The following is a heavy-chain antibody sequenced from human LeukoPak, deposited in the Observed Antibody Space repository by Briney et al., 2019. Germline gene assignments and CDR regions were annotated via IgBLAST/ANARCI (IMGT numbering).Heavy chain of an antibody. CDR2: IYYSGTT. D-gene: IGHD3-22*01. CDR1: GGSISSSNYY. V-gene: IGHV4-39*01. CDR3: ARQKYYDTSGYAIDY. J-gene: IGHJ4*02. Sequence: SETLSLTCTISGGSISSSNYYWGWIRHPPGKGLEWIGSIYYSGTTYYNPSLKSRVTISVDTSKNQFSLNLSSVTAADTAVYYCARQKYYDTSGYAIDYWGQGTLVTVSS.